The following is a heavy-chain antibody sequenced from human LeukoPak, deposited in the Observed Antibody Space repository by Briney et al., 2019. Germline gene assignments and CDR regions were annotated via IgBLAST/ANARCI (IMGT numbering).Heavy chain of an antibody. CDR1: GFTFSSYG. Sequence: GGSLRLSCAASGFTFSSYGMHWVRQAPGKGLEWVAFIRYDGSNKYYADSVKGRFTISRDNSKNTLYLQMNSLRAEDTAVYYCAKAYSSGWYPYAFDIWGQGTMVTVSS. D-gene: IGHD6-19*01. CDR3: AKAYSSGWYPYAFDI. CDR2: IRYDGSNK. J-gene: IGHJ3*02. V-gene: IGHV3-30*02.